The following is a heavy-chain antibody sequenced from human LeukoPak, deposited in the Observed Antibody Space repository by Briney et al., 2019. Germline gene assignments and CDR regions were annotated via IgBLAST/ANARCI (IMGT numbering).Heavy chain of an antibody. V-gene: IGHV4-61*02. CDR2: IYTSGST. J-gene: IGHJ4*02. D-gene: IGHD3-22*01. CDR1: GGSISSGSYY. CDR3: ARRGSYFGISGYLYYLNY. Sequence: PSETLSLTCTVSGGSISSGSYYWSWIRQPAGKGLEWIGRIYTSGSTNYNPSLKSRVTISVDTSKNQFSLKLSSVTAADTAVYYCARRGSYFGISGYLYYLNYWSQGTLVTVSS.